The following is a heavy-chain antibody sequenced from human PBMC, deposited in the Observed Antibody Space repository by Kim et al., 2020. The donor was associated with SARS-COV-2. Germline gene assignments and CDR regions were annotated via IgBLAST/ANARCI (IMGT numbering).Heavy chain of an antibody. J-gene: IGHJ6*02. V-gene: IGHV1-18*04. CDR3: ARGPLRYYDFWSGYYMRALSEGGYYYYYGMDV. Sequence: ASVKVSCKASGYTFTSYGISWVRQAPGQGLEWMGWISAYNGNTNYAQKLQGRVTMTTDTSTSTAYMELRSLRSDDTAVYYCARGPLRYYDFWSGYYMRALSEGGYYYYYGMDVWGQGTTVTVSS. CDR2: ISAYNGNT. D-gene: IGHD3-3*01. CDR1: GYTFTSYG.